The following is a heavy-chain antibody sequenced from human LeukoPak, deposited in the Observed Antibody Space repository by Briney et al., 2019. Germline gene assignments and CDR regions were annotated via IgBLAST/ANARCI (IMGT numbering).Heavy chain of an antibody. V-gene: IGHV3-23*01. Sequence: PGGSLRLSRAASGFTFDYYAMHGVRQARGKGLQWVSLISGSGGTTYYAESVKRRFTISKDNSKYTVQLQMSSLRADDTAVYYCAKDLGFALIYFGSWGQGPVVSV. D-gene: IGHD3-16*01. J-gene: IGHJ4*02. CDR2: ISGSGGTT. CDR1: GFTFDYYA. CDR3: AKDLGFALIYFGS.